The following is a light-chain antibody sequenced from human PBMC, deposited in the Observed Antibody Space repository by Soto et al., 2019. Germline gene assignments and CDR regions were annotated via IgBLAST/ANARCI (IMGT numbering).Light chain of an antibody. V-gene: IGKV4-1*01. Sequence: DIVMTQSPDSLAVSLGDGATINCRSSLSVLYSSNDKNYLAWYQQKPGQPPKLLIYWASTRESGVPDRFSGSGSGTDFTLTISSLQAEDVAVYYCQQYYSTPRTFGQGTKVEIK. CDR3: QQYYSTPRT. J-gene: IGKJ1*01. CDR1: LSVLYSSNDKNY. CDR2: WAS.